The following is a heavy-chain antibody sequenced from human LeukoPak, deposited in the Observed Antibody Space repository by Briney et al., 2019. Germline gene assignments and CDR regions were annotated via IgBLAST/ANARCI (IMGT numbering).Heavy chain of an antibody. CDR1: GASISSSNYY. CDR3: AKSNGYGLIDY. V-gene: IGHV4-39*01. CDR2: IYSSGNT. D-gene: IGHD5-12*01. Sequence: SETLSLTCAVSGASISSSNYYWGWVRQSPGKGLEWIGKIYSSGNTYYNASLKSRVTMYIDTSKNQFSLKLSSVTAADTAMYYCAKSNGYGLIDYWGQGTLVTVSS. J-gene: IGHJ4*02.